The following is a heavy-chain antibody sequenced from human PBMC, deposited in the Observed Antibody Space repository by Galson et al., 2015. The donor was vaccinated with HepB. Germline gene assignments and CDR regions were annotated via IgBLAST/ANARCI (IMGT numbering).Heavy chain of an antibody. V-gene: IGHV1-46*01. J-gene: IGHJ4*02. D-gene: IGHD3-3*01. CDR2: INPSGGST. CDR1: GYTFTSYY. CDR3: ASDPSYYDFWSGYYTN. Sequence: SCKASGYTFTSYYMHWVRQAPGQGLEWMGIINPSGGSTSYAQKFQGRVTMTRDTSTSTVYMELSSLRSEDTAVYYCASDPSYYDFWSGYYTNWGQGTLVTVSS.